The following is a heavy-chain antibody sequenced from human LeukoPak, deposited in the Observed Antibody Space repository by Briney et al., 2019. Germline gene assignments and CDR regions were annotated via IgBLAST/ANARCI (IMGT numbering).Heavy chain of an antibody. V-gene: IGHV1-8*03. J-gene: IGHJ4*02. CDR3: ARGIDDSSGYRLYTFDY. Sequence: ASVKVSCKASGYTFTSYDINWVRQATGQGLEWMGWMNPNSGNTGYAQKFQGRVTITRNTSISTAYMELSSLRSEDTAVYYCARGIDDSSGYRLYTFDYWGQGTLVTVSS. CDR1: GYTFTSYD. CDR2: MNPNSGNT. D-gene: IGHD3-22*01.